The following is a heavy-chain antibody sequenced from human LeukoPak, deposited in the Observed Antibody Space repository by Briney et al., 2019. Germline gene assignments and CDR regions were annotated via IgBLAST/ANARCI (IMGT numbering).Heavy chain of an antibody. V-gene: IGHV4-34*01. D-gene: IGHD3-16*02. CDR1: GFTFSSYA. CDR3: ARGGYVWGSYRTRGDPFDY. Sequence: GSLRLSCAASGFTFSSYAMSWVRQAPGKGLEWIGEINHSGSTNYNPSLKSRVTISVDTSKNQFSLKLSSVTAADTAVYYCARGGYVWGSYRTRGDPFDYWGQGTLVTVSS. J-gene: IGHJ4*02. CDR2: INHSGST.